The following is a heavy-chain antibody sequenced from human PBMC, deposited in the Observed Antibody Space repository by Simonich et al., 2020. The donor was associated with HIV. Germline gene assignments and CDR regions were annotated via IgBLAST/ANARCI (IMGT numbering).Heavy chain of an antibody. CDR1: GFTFSSYA. Sequence: QVQLVESGVGVVQPGMSLRLSCAASGFTFSSYAMHWVRQAPGKGLEMVAIISYYGSNKYYADSVKGRFTISRDNSKNTLYLQMNSLRAEDTAVYYCASGGSISSVWADDYWGQGTLVTVSS. CDR3: ASGGSISSVWADDY. J-gene: IGHJ4*02. CDR2: ISYYGSNK. V-gene: IGHV3-30*07. D-gene: IGHD3-16*01.